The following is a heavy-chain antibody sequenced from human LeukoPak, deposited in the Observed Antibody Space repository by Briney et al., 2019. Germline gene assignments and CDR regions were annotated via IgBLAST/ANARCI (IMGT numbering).Heavy chain of an antibody. Sequence: GRPLRLSCAASGFTFSSYGMHWVRQAPGKGLEWVAVISYDGSNKYYADSVKGRFTISRDNSKNTLYLQMNSLRAEDTAVYYCAKDITPTPQLDFDYWGQGTLVTVSS. V-gene: IGHV3-30*18. J-gene: IGHJ4*02. CDR2: ISYDGSNK. D-gene: IGHD5-18*01. CDR1: GFTFSSYG. CDR3: AKDITPTPQLDFDY.